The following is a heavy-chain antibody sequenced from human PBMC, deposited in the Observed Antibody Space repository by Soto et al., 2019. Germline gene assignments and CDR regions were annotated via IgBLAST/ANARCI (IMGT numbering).Heavy chain of an antibody. D-gene: IGHD3-22*01. CDR2: IIPIFGTA. CDR1: EDTFRNYA. V-gene: IGHV1-69*06. CDR3: ASTKYDSSDYYYWYLGL. Sequence: QVELVQSGAEVKKPGSSVKVSCQASEDTFRNYAISWVRQAPGQGLEWMGGIIPIFGTANYAQKFQGRVTITADTSANTVYLELSSMRSEDTAVYYCASTKYDSSDYYYWYLGLWGRVNLVTVSS. J-gene: IGHJ2*01.